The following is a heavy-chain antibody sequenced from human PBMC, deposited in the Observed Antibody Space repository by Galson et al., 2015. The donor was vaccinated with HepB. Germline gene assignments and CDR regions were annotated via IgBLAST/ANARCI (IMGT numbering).Heavy chain of an antibody. Sequence: SVKVSCKVSGYTLTELSMHWVRQAPGKGLEWMGGFDPEDGETIYAQKFQGRVTMTGDTSTDTAYMELSSLRSEDTAVYYCATSFLGTVAAAGTRGDYWGQGTLVTVSS. D-gene: IGHD6-13*01. CDR3: ATSFLGTVAAAGTRGDY. J-gene: IGHJ4*02. V-gene: IGHV1-24*01. CDR1: GYTLTELS. CDR2: FDPEDGET.